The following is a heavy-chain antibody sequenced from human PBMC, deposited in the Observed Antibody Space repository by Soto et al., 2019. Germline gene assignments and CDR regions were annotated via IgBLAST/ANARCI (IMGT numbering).Heavy chain of an antibody. CDR2: ISAYNGNT. CDR1: GYTFTSYG. CDR3: ARGHNDYVWGSYPQS. D-gene: IGHD3-16*01. J-gene: IGHJ5*02. V-gene: IGHV1-18*01. Sequence: ASVKVSCKASGYTFTSYGISWVRQAPGQGLEWMGWISAYNGNTNYAQKLQGRVTMTTDTSTSTAYMELRSLRAEDTAVYYCARGHNDYVWGSYPQSWGQGTLVTVSS.